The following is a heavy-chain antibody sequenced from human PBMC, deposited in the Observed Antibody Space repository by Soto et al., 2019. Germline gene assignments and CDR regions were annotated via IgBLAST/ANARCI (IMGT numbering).Heavy chain of an antibody. V-gene: IGHV1-8*01. CDR3: ASHRVGDYYYYMDV. Sequence: ASVKVSCKASGYTFTSYDINRVRQATGQGLEWMGWMNPNSGNTGYAQKFQGRVTMTRNTSISTAYMELSSLRSEDTAVYYCASHRVGDYYYYMDVWGKGTTVTVSS. J-gene: IGHJ6*03. CDR2: MNPNSGNT. D-gene: IGHD1-26*01. CDR1: GYTFTSYD.